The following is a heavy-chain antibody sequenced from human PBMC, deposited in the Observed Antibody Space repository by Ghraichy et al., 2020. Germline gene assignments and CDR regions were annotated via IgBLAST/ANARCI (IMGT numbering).Heavy chain of an antibody. J-gene: IGHJ6*02. CDR2: IKEDGSDK. CDR3: ARRLVVPGASGWGYGMDV. CDR1: GFSFSSYW. Sequence: GGSLRLSCAVSGFSFSSYWMSWVRQVPGKGLEWVASIKEDGSDKSYVDSLRGRFTISRDNAKNSLYLQMSSLRAEDTAVYYCARRLVVPGASGWGYGMDVWGQGTTFTVSS. D-gene: IGHD2-2*01. V-gene: IGHV3-7*01.